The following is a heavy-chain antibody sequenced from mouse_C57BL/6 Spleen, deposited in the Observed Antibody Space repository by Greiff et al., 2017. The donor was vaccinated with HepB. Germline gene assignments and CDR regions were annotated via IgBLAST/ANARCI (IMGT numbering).Heavy chain of an antibody. V-gene: IGHV14-2*01. D-gene: IGHD1-1*01. J-gene: IGHJ1*03. CDR2: IDPEDGET. CDR3: ARRYYGSSPNWYFDV. CDR1: GFNIKDYY. Sequence: DVQLQESGAELVKPGASVKLSCTASGFNIKDYYMHWVKQRTEQGLEWIGRIDPEDGETKYAPKFQGKATITADTSSNTAYLQLSSLTSEDTAVYYCARRYYGSSPNWYFDVWGTGTTVTVSS.